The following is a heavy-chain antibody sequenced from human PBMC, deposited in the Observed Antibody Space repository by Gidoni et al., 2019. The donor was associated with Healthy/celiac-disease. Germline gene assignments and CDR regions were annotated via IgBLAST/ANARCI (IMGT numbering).Heavy chain of an antibody. V-gene: IGHV3-73*02. CDR2: IRSKANSYAT. D-gene: IGHD2-8*01. J-gene: IGHJ4*02. CDR3: TSRGDRYCTNGVCYSFDY. Sequence: EVQLVESGGGLVQPGGSLKLPCAASGFTFSGSAMHWVRQASGKGLEWVGRIRSKANSYATAYGASVKGRFTISRDDSKNTAYLQMNSLKTEDTAVYYCTSRGDRYCTNGVCYSFDYWGQGTLVTVSS. CDR1: GFTFSGSA.